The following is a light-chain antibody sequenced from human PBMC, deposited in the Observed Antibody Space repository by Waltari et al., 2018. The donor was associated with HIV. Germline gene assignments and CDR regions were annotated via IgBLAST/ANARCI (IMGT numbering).Light chain of an antibody. Sequence: DIQMTQSPSSVSASAGDTVTITCRASQDISRWLAWYQQKPGKAPKLLIYAASTLQGGVPTRFSGSESGTEFTLTISSVQPEDFATCYCQQANSFPYTFGQGTKLDIK. CDR3: QQANSFPYT. CDR2: AAS. V-gene: IGKV1-12*01. CDR1: QDISRW. J-gene: IGKJ2*01.